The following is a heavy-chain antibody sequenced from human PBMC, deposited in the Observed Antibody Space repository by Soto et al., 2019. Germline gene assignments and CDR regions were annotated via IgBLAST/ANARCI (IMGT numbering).Heavy chain of an antibody. Sequence: QVQLQESGPGLVKPSGTLSLTCAVSSGSISSSNWWSWVRQPPGKGLEWIGEIYHSGSTNYNPSLKSRVTISVDKSKNQFSLKLSSVTAADTAVYDCARVNGVRNGDSLYFDYWGQGTLVTVSS. CDR1: SGSISSSNW. CDR3: ARVNGVRNGDSLYFDY. CDR2: IYHSGST. V-gene: IGHV4-4*02. J-gene: IGHJ4*02. D-gene: IGHD4-17*01.